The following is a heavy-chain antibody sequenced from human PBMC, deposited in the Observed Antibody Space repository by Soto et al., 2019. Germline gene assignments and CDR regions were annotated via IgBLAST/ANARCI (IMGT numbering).Heavy chain of an antibody. J-gene: IGHJ5*02. CDR1: GFTFSSYA. V-gene: IGHV3-30-3*01. CDR2: ISYDGSNK. Sequence: QVQLVESGGGVVQPGRSLRLSCAASGFTFSSYAMHWVRQAPGKGLEWVAVISYDGSNKYYADSVKGRFTISRDNSKNTLYLQMNSLRAEDTAVYYCARAVSLGWFDPWGQGTLVTVSS. CDR3: ARAVSLGWFDP. D-gene: IGHD1-20*01.